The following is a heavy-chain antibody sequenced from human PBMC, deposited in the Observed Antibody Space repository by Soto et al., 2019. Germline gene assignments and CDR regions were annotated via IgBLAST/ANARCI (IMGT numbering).Heavy chain of an antibody. CDR3: TRGSPRVQWFDP. CDR2: IYFTAST. CDR1: GGAVSSATYY. J-gene: IGHJ5*01. Sequence: SETLSLTCTVSGGAVSSATYYWSWIRQPPGKGLEWIGHIYFTASTNYNPSLKSRVTMSLDTSRNQFSLKLSSVTAADTAVYYCTRGSPRVQWFDPWGLGTLVTVSS. V-gene: IGHV4-61*01.